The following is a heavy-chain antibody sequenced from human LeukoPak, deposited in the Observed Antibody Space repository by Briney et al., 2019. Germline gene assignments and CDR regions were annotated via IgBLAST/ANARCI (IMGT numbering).Heavy chain of an antibody. CDR1: GFTFSDYA. Sequence: TGGSLRLSCAASGFTFSDYAMNWVRQAPGKGLEWVSGIIASGRDTYYADSVKGRFTISRDTSKSTLYLQMNSLRAEDTAVYYCAKDRYYYGLGYYFDYWGQGALVTVSS. CDR2: IIASGRDT. CDR3: AKDRYYYGLGYYFDY. V-gene: IGHV3-23*01. D-gene: IGHD3-10*01. J-gene: IGHJ4*02.